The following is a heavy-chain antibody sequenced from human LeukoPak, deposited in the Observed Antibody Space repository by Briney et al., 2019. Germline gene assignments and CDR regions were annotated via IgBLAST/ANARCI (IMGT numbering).Heavy chain of an antibody. CDR3: AREYPLFHYFDY. Sequence: GGSLRLSCAASGFTLSSNYMSWVRQAPGKGLEWGSVIYSGGSTYYSESVKGRFTISRDNSKNTLYLQMNSLRAEDTAVYYCAREYPLFHYFDYWGQGTLVTVSS. CDR1: GFTLSSNY. V-gene: IGHV3-53*01. CDR2: IYSGGST. D-gene: IGHD2-2*01. J-gene: IGHJ4*02.